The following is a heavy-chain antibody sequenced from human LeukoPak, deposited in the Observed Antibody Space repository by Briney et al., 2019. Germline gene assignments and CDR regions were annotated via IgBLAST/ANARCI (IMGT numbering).Heavy chain of an antibody. D-gene: IGHD2-15*01. Sequence: LAGGSLRLSCAASGFTFSSYAMNWVRQAPGKGLEWVSAISGSGGTTYYADSVKGRFTISRDNSKNTLYLQMNSLRAEDTAVYYCARYCSGGSCYDWGQGTLVTVSS. CDR1: GFTFSSYA. CDR3: ARYCSGGSCYD. CDR2: ISGSGGTT. J-gene: IGHJ4*02. V-gene: IGHV3-23*01.